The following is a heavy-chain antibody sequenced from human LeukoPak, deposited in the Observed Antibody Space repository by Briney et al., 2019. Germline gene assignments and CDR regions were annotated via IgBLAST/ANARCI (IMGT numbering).Heavy chain of an antibody. Sequence: PGGSLRLFCAASGFTFSDYYMSWIRQATGQGLEWVSYISSSGSTIYYADSVKGRFTISRDNAKNSLYLQMNSLRAEDTAVYYCASSSSWYYYYYGMDVWGQGTAVTVSS. D-gene: IGHD6-13*01. CDR2: ISSSGSTI. V-gene: IGHV3-11*01. CDR3: ASSSSWYYYYYGMDV. J-gene: IGHJ6*02. CDR1: GFTFSDYY.